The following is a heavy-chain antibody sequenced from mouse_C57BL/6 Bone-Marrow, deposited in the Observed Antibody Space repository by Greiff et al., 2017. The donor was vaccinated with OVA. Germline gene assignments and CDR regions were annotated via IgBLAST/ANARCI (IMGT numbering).Heavy chain of an antibody. CDR1: GYSFTDYY. D-gene: IGHD2-3*01. CDR2: IYPNNGGN. CDR3: ASIGWLLHYFDY. J-gene: IGHJ2*01. V-gene: IGHV1-34*01. Sequence: EVQLQESGPELVKPGASVKMSCKASGYSFTDYYMHWVKQSHGKSLEWIGYIYPNNGGNGYNQKVKGKATLHVDKSSSTSYMELRSLTSEDSAVYYCASIGWLLHYFDYWGQGTTLTVSS.